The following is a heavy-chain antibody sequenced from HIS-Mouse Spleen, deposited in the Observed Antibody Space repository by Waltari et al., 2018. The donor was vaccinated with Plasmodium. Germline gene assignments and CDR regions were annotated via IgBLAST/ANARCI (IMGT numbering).Heavy chain of an antibody. CDR2: IYYSGST. CDR3: ARGGYSSSSYYFDY. Sequence: QVQLQESGPGLVQPSETLSLTCTVSGGPISSYYWRWIRQPPGKGLEWIAYIYYSGSTNYNPSLKSRVTISVDTSKNQFSLKLSSVTAADTAVFYCARGGYSSSSYYFDYWGQGTLVTVSS. J-gene: IGHJ4*02. D-gene: IGHD6-6*01. CDR1: GGPISSYY. V-gene: IGHV4-59*01.